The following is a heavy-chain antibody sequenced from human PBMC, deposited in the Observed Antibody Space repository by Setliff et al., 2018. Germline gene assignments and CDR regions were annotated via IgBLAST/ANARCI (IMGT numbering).Heavy chain of an antibody. CDR3: ARTDLRYQTDY. D-gene: IGHD2-2*01. V-gene: IGHV4-59*11. CDR1: GGSISSHY. J-gene: IGHJ4*02. CDR2: IYYSGST. Sequence: SETLSLTCTVSGGSISSHYWSWIRQPPGKGLEWIGSIYYSGSTNYNPSLKSRVTISVDTSKNQFSLKLSPVTAADTAVYYCARTDLRYQTDYWGQGTLVTVSS.